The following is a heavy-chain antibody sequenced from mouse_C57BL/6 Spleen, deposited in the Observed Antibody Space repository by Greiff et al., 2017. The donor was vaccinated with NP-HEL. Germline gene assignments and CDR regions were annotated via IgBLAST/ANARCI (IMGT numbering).Heavy chain of an antibody. D-gene: IGHD2-13*01. J-gene: IGHJ2*01. V-gene: IGHV5S21*01. CDR2: ISRGGDYI. CDR1: GFTFSSYA. Sequence: EVKLVESGAGLVKPGGSLKLSCAASGFTFSSYAMSWVRQTPEQRLEWVAYISRGGDYIYYEHTVKGRCTISRDNARNTLYMQLSSLKSEDTAMYYCAREYCDYCFGYWGQGTTLTVSS. CDR3: AREYCDYCFGY.